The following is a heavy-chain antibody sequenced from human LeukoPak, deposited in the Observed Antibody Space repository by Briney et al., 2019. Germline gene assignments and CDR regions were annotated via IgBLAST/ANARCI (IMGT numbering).Heavy chain of an antibody. CDR1: GFTFSSYS. CDR2: ISSSSSTI. D-gene: IGHD3-10*01. V-gene: IGHV3-48*01. J-gene: IGHJ4*02. CDR3: ARDSGDDLIPYFDY. Sequence: GGSLRLSCTASGFTFSSYSMNWVRQAPGKGLEWVSYISSSSSTIYYADSVKGRFTISRDNAKNSLYLQMNSLRAEDTAVYYCARDSGDDLIPYFDYWGQGTLVTVSS.